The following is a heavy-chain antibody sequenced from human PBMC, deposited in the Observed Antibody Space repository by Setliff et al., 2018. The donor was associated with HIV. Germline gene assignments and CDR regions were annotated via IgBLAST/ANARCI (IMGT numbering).Heavy chain of an antibody. Sequence: LSLTCTVSGGSISSDYWSWIRQPPGKGLEWIGYIYYSGSTNYNPSLKSRVTISVTTSKNPFSLKLNSVTTADTAVYYCARSRTSRGYYGVTGYGMDVWGQGTTVTVSS. CDR3: ARSRTSRGYYGVTGYGMDV. D-gene: IGHD3-22*01. CDR1: GGSISSDY. CDR2: IYYSGST. J-gene: IGHJ6*02. V-gene: IGHV4-59*01.